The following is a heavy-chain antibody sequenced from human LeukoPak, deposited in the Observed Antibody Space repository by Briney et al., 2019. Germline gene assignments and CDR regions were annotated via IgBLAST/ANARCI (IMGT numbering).Heavy chain of an antibody. CDR2: ISGSGGAT. J-gene: IGHJ3*02. CDR1: GVTFCSYA. Sequence: PGGSLRLSCAASGVTFCSYAMSGGGHAPGKGGGWGSGISGSGGATYYANSVKGRFTISRDNTKSTLYLQMKSLRAEATAGYNCAKRGGSGIYAFEIWRRGTMATVSS. D-gene: IGHD3-10*01. V-gene: IGHV3-23*01. CDR3: AKRGGSGIYAFEI.